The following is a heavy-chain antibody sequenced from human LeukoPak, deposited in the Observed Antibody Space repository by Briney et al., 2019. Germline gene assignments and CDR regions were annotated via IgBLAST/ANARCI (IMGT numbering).Heavy chain of an antibody. Sequence: PGGSLRLSCAASEFTFSSYSMNWVRQAPGKGLEWISYISSSSSTIYYADSVKGRFTISRDNAKNSLYLQMNSLRAEDTAVYYCARGDYYGSGSYLYWGQGTLVTVSS. CDR1: EFTFSSYS. CDR3: ARGDYYGSGSYLY. CDR2: ISSSSSTI. D-gene: IGHD3-10*01. J-gene: IGHJ4*02. V-gene: IGHV3-48*04.